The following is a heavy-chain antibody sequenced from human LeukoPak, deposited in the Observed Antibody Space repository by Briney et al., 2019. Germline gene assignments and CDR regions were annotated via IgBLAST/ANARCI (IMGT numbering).Heavy chain of an antibody. Sequence: PGGSLRLSCAASGFTFSSYSMNWVRQAPGKGLEWVSYISSSSSTIYYADSVKGRFTISRDNAKNSLYLQMNSLRAEDTAVYYCARDPFSTSYSSGNVDYWGQGTLVTVSS. CDR2: ISSSSSTI. D-gene: IGHD6-25*01. J-gene: IGHJ4*02. CDR1: GFTFSSYS. CDR3: ARDPFSTSYSSGNVDY. V-gene: IGHV3-48*01.